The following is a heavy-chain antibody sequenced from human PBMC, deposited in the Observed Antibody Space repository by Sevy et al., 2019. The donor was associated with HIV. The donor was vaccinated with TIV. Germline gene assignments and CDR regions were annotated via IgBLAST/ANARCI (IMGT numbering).Heavy chain of an antibody. J-gene: IGHJ6*02. V-gene: IGHV3-53*01. CDR2: IYSGANT. D-gene: IGHD3-22*01. Sequence: GGYLRLSCAASGFNVSSNYMNWVRQAPGKGLEWVSVIYSGANTYYADSVKDRFTISRDTSKNTLYLQMSSLTAEDTAVYYCARDRITYYYDTSGYYTSGYGMDVWGQGTTVNVSS. CDR3: ARDRITYYYDTSGYYTSGYGMDV. CDR1: GFNVSSNY.